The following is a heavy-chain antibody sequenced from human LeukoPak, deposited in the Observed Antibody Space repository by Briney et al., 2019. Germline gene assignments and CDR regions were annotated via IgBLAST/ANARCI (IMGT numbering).Heavy chain of an antibody. CDR1: GFTFSSYA. Sequence: QPGRSLRLSCAASGFTFSSYAMHWVRQAPGKGLEWVAVISYDGSNKYYADSVKGRFTISRDNSKNTLYLQMNSLRAEDTAVYYCARDRTLITMVRGVYYYYYYYMDVWGKGTTVTVSS. J-gene: IGHJ6*03. D-gene: IGHD3-10*01. V-gene: IGHV3-30-3*01. CDR2: ISYDGSNK. CDR3: ARDRTLITMVRGVYYYYYYYMDV.